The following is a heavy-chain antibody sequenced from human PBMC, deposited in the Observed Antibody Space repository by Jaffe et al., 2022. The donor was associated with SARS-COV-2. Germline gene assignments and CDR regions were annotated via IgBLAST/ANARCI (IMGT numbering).Heavy chain of an antibody. J-gene: IGHJ1*01. V-gene: IGHV4-39*02. D-gene: IGHD3-10*01. CDR1: GASINSGSYF. Sequence: QMQLRESGPGLVRPSETLSLTCTVSGASINSGSYFWGWVRQPPGQGLEWIGSVYSGGSPHYNPSLQSRVTLSVDPTKNHVSLRMTSVIAADTAVYYCVRTYGSGSFGYFNLWGQGTLVNVSS. CDR2: VYSGGSP. CDR3: VRTYGSGSFGYFNL.